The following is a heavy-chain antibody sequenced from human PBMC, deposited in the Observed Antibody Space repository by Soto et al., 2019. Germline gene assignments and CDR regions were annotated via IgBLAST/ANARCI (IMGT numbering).Heavy chain of an antibody. D-gene: IGHD1-1*01. CDR2: INPNSGGT. CDR3: AREPATAKPEGVDF. CDR1: GYTFSDYY. Sequence: SVKVSCKASGYTFSDYYIHWVRQAPGQGLEWMGWINPNSGGTKYAPKFQGGVTMTRDTSTTTAYMELSRLRSGDTAVYYCAREPATAKPEGVDFWGQGTLVTVSS. V-gene: IGHV1-2*02. J-gene: IGHJ4*02.